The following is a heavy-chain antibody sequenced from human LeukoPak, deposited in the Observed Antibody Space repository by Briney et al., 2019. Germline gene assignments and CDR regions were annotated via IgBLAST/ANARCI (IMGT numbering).Heavy chain of an antibody. Sequence: SETLSLTCTVSGGAISNNYWSWIRQSPGKGQEWIGYIYYSGSTNYKASLKSRVTMSVDMSKNQISLKLSSVTTADTAVYYCARGGWSLDPWGQGTLVTVS. D-gene: IGHD2-15*01. CDR1: GGAISNNY. CDR3: ARGGWSLDP. J-gene: IGHJ5*02. V-gene: IGHV4-59*01. CDR2: IYYSGST.